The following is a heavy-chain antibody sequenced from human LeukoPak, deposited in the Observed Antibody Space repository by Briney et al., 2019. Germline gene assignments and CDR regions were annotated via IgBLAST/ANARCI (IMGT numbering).Heavy chain of an antibody. CDR3: ARVALITIHENDAFDI. V-gene: IGHV4-34*01. J-gene: IGHJ3*02. CDR1: GGSFSHH. CDR2: ISLNERT. Sequence: SETLSLTCAVYGGSFSHHWSWIRQPPGKGLEWVGEISLNERTNYNPSLKSRLTMSIDSSKNQFSLILTSVTAADTAVYYCARVALITIHENDAFDIWGQGTVVTVSS. D-gene: IGHD3-3*01.